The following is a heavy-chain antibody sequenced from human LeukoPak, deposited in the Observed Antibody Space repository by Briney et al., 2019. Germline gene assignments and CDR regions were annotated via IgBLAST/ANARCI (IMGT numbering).Heavy chain of an antibody. CDR2: ISSSGSTI. CDR3: ARELIFYSSGSDY. D-gene: IGHD6-19*01. V-gene: IGHV3-48*03. CDR1: GFTFSSYE. J-gene: IGHJ4*02. Sequence: GGSLRLSCAASGFTFSSYEMNWVRQPPGKGLEWVSYISSSGSTIYYADSVKGRFTISRDNAKNSLYLQMNSLRAEDTAVYYCARELIFYSSGSDYWGQGTLVTVSS.